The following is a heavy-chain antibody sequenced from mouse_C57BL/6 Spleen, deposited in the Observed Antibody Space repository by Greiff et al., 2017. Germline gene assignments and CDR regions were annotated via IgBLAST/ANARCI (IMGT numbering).Heavy chain of an antibody. J-gene: IGHJ1*03. CDR1: GFTFSSYA. V-gene: IGHV5-4*01. CDR2: ISDGGSYT. CDR3: ARDYYGSSPFYWYFDV. Sequence: EVHLVESGGGLVKPGGSLKLSCAASGFTFSSYAMSWVRQTPEKRLEWVATISDGGSYTYYPDNVKGRFTISRDNAKNNLYLQMSHLKSEDTAMYYCARDYYGSSPFYWYFDVWGTGTTVTVSS. D-gene: IGHD1-1*01.